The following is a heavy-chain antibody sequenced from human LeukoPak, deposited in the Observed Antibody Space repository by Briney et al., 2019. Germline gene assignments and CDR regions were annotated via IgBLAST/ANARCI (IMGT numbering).Heavy chain of an antibody. CDR2: IYYSGST. CDR3: AREVIRGVNWFDP. D-gene: IGHD3-10*01. CDR1: GFTLSSYW. J-gene: IGHJ5*02. V-gene: IGHV4-59*01. Sequence: GSLRLSCAASGFTLSSYWMSWIRQPPGKGLEWIGYIYYSGSTNYNPSLKSRVTISVDTSKNQFSLKLSSVTAADTAVYHCAREVIRGVNWFDPWGQGTLVTVSS.